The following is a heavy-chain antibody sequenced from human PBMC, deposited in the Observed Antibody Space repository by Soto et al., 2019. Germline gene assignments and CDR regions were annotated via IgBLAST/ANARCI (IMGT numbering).Heavy chain of an antibody. Sequence: ASETLSLTCTASGGSISSYYWSWIRQPPGKRLEWIGYVYYSGSTNYNPSLKSRVTISLDMSKNQFSLKLSSVTAADTAVYYCVRDVLRLGFDYWGQGNLVTVSS. CDR3: VRDVLRLGFDY. V-gene: IGHV4-59*01. CDR2: VYYSGST. CDR1: GGSISSYY. D-gene: IGHD5-12*01. J-gene: IGHJ4*02.